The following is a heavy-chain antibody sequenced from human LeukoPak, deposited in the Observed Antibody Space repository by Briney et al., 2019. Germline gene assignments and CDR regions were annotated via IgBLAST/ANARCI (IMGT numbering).Heavy chain of an antibody. CDR1: GFTFSSYG. Sequence: PGRSLRLSCAASGFTFSSYGMHWVRQAPGKGLEWVAVISDDGSNKYYADSVKGRFTISRDNAENSLYLQINSLRAEDTAVYYCARDAVGNLDYWGQGTLVTVSS. V-gene: IGHV3-30*03. J-gene: IGHJ4*02. D-gene: IGHD4-23*01. CDR2: ISDDGSNK. CDR3: ARDAVGNLDY.